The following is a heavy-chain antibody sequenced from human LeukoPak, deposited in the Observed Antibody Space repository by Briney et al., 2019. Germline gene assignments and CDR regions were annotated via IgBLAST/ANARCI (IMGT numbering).Heavy chain of an antibody. D-gene: IGHD2-15*01. J-gene: IGHJ4*02. CDR2: ISGSGGST. CDR3: AKRYCSGGSCYMGFDY. Sequence: GGSLRLSCAASGFTFSSYAMSWVRQAPGKGLEWVSAISGSGGSTYYADSVKGRFTISRDNSKNTLYLQMNSLRAEDTAVYHCAKRYCSGGSCYMGFDYWGQGTLVTVSS. CDR1: GFTFSSYA. V-gene: IGHV3-23*01.